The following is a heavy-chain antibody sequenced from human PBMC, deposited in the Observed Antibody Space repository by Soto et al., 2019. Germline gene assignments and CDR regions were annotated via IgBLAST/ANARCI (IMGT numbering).Heavy chain of an antibody. CDR2: ISSTTHYI. J-gene: IGHJ4*02. CDR1: GFTFTRYS. Sequence: SLRLSCAASGFTFTRYSMNWVRQAPGKGLEWVSSISSTTHYIYYADSMRGRFTISRDNAKNAVYLEMNSLRAEDTAVYYCARESQDLTSNFDYWGQGTRVTFSS. V-gene: IGHV3-21*06. CDR3: ARESQDLTSNFDY.